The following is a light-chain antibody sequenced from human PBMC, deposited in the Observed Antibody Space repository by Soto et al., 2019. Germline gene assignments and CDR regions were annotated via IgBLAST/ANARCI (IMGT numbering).Light chain of an antibody. CDR3: SSYTSSHTRV. J-gene: IGLJ1*01. CDR1: SSDVGGYDF. V-gene: IGLV2-14*01. Sequence: QSVLTQPAAVSGSPGQSITISCTGTSSDVGGYDFVSWYQHHPGKAPKLMIYDVNNRPSGLSNRFSGSESGNTASLTISGLQTEDEADYYCSSYTSSHTRVFGTGTKVTVL. CDR2: DVN.